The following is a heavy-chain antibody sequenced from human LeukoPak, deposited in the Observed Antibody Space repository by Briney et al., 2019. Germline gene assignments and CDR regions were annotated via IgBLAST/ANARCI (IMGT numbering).Heavy chain of an antibody. CDR3: AKAPVTSCRGAFCYPFDY. D-gene: IGHD2-15*01. J-gene: IGHJ4*02. CDR1: GFTFSSYG. V-gene: IGHV3-23*01. Sequence: PGGSLRLSCAASGFTFSSYGMHWVRQAPGKGLEWVSAMSSSDDGRYYAASVRGRFTISRDTSRSTLYLQMNSLRAEDAAVYYCAKAPVTSCRGAFCYPFDYWGQGTLVTVSS. CDR2: MSSSDDGR.